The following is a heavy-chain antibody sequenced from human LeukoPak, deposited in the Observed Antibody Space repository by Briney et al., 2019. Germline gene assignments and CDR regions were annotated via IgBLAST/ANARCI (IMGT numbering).Heavy chain of an antibody. CDR2: FDPEDGET. CDR3: ATDRPDFWSGGYYFDY. J-gene: IGHJ4*02. D-gene: IGHD3-3*01. V-gene: IGHV1-24*01. Sequence: ASVKVSCKVSGYTLTELSMHWVRQAPGKGLEWMGGFDPEDGETIYAQKFQGRVTMTEDTSTDTAYMELSSLRSEDTVVYYCATDRPDFWSGGYYFDYWGQGTLVTVSS. CDR1: GYTLTELS.